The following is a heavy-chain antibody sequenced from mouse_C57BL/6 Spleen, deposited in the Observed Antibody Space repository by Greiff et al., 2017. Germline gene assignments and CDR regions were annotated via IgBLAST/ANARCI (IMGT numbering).Heavy chain of an antibody. CDR2: IYPRSGNT. CDR3: AREGYDYGKGYY. CDR1: GYTFTSYG. D-gene: IGHD1-1*01. J-gene: IGHJ2*01. V-gene: IGHV1-81*01. Sequence: QVQLKESGAELARPGASVKLSCKASGYTFTSYGISWVKQRTGQGLEWIGEIYPRSGNTYYNEKFKGKATLTADKSSSTAYMELRSLTSEDSAVYFCAREGYDYGKGYYWGQGTTLTVSS.